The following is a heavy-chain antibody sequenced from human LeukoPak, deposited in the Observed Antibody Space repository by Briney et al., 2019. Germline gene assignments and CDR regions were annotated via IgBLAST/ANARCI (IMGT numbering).Heavy chain of an antibody. CDR2: IKRKGDDGTI. CDR1: GFTFNNFA. Sequence: GGSLRLSCAASGFTFNNFAMNWVRQAPGRGLEWVGRIKRKGDDGTIDYAAPVKGRLSISRDDSKNTLYLQMNSLKSEDTAVYYCTAGTGRSDFDYWGQGTLVTVSS. D-gene: IGHD3/OR15-3a*01. V-gene: IGHV3-15*01. CDR3: TAGTGRSDFDY. J-gene: IGHJ4*02.